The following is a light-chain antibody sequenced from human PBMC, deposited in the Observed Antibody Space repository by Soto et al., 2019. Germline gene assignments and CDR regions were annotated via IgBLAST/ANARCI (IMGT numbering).Light chain of an antibody. CDR3: AAWYDSLNGVV. CDR2: SNN. V-gene: IGLV1-44*01. Sequence: QSVLTQPPSASGTPGQRVTISCSGSSSNIGSNTVNWYQQLPGTAPKLLIYSNNQRPSGVLDRFSGSKSGTSASLAISGLQSGDDADYYCAAWYDSLNGVVFGGGTKVTVL. J-gene: IGLJ2*01. CDR1: SSNIGSNT.